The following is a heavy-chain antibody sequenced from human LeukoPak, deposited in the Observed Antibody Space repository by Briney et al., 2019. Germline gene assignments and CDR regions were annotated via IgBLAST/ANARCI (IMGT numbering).Heavy chain of an antibody. CDR2: INHSGST. CDR1: GGSFSGYY. J-gene: IGHJ4*02. V-gene: IGHV4-34*01. Sequence: SETLSLTCAVYGGSFSGYYWSWIRQPPGKGLEWIGEINHSGSTNYNPSLKSRVTISVDTSKNQFSLKLSSVTAADTAAYYCATVYGDYRVHWGQGTLVTVSS. CDR3: ATVYGDYRVH. D-gene: IGHD4-17*01.